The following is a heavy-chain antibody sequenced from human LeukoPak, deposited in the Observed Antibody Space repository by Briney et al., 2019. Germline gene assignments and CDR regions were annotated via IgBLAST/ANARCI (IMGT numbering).Heavy chain of an antibody. D-gene: IGHD3-9*01. J-gene: IGHJ4*02. V-gene: IGHV4-39*07. Sequence: SETLSLTCTVSGGSISSSSYYWGWIRQPPGKGLEWIGSIYYSGSTYYNPSLKSRVTISVDTSKNQFSLKLTSVTAADTAVYYCARVNLTGSFDYWGQGTLVTVSS. CDR3: ARVNLTGSFDY. CDR1: GGSISSSSYY. CDR2: IYYSGST.